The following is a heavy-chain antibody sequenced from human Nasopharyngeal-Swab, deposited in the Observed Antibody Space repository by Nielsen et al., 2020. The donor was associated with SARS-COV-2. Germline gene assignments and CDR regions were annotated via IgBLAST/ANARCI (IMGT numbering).Heavy chain of an antibody. V-gene: IGHV4-39*07. J-gene: IGHJ2*01. CDR2: IYYSGST. CDR3: AGESPPDWYFDL. CDR1: GGSISSSSYY. Sequence: SETLSLTCTVSGGSISSSSYYWGWIRQPPGKGLEWIGSIYYSGSTYYNPSLKSRVTISVDTSKNQFSLKLSSVTAADTAVYYCAGESPPDWYFDLWGRGTLVTVSS.